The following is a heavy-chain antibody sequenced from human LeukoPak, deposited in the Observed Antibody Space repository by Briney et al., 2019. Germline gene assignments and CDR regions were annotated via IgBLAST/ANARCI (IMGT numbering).Heavy chain of an antibody. CDR1: GFTFNNAW. V-gene: IGHV3-73*01. CDR2: IRSKANNYAT. Sequence: GGSLRLSCAASGFTFNNAWMSWVRQASGKGLEWVGRIRSKANNYATAYAASVKGRFTISRDDSKNTAYLQMNSLKTEDTAVYYCTGDNFDSSVKFDYWGQGTLVTVSS. J-gene: IGHJ4*02. CDR3: TGDNFDSSVKFDY. D-gene: IGHD3-22*01.